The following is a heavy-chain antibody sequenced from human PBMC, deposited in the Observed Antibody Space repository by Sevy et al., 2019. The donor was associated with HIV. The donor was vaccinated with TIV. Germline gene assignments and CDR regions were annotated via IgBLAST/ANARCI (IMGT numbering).Heavy chain of an antibody. Sequence: ASMKVSCKASGYLFTSYRITWVRQAPGKRLELVGWISPHNGDTNYAQRVQDRVTMITDTSTTTAYMELRSLTSDDSAVYYCARADCSGFRFYSLAYWGQGTLVTVSS. J-gene: IGHJ4*02. D-gene: IGHD2-15*01. CDR1: GYLFTSYR. V-gene: IGHV1-18*01. CDR2: ISPHNGDT. CDR3: ARADCSGFRFYSLAY.